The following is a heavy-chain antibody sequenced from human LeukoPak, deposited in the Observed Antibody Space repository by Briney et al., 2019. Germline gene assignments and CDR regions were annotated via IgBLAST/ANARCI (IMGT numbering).Heavy chain of an antibody. D-gene: IGHD6-19*01. V-gene: IGHV3-48*03. Sequence: GGSLRLSCADSGFSFSTYEMNWVRQAPGKGLEWVSYNSSSGSSIYYADSVKGRFTISRDNAKNSLFLQMDSLRAEDTAVYYCARGGWFFEHWGQETLVTVFS. CDR3: ARGGWFFEH. CDR1: GFSFSTYE. J-gene: IGHJ4*02. CDR2: NSSSGSSI.